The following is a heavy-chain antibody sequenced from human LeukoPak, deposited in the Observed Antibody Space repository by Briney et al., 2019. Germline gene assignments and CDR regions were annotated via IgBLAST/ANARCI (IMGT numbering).Heavy chain of an antibody. Sequence: ASVKVSCKASGYTFTSYAMHWVRQAPGQRLEWMGWINAGNGNTKYSQKFQGRVTITRDTSASTAYMELSSLRSEDTAVYYCAREPTYYDFWSGYHFMFDPWGQGTLVTVSS. J-gene: IGHJ5*02. CDR2: INAGNGNT. V-gene: IGHV1-3*01. CDR3: AREPTYYDFWSGYHFMFDP. CDR1: GYTFTSYA. D-gene: IGHD3-3*01.